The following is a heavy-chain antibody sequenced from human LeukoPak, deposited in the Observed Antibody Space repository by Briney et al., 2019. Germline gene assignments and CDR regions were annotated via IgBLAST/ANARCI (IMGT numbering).Heavy chain of an antibody. J-gene: IGHJ4*02. CDR1: GGTFSSYA. Sequence: SVKVSCKASGGTFSSYAISWVRQAPGQGLQWMGGIIPIFGTANYAQKFQGRVTITADKSTSTAYMELSSLRSEDTAVYYCASVYVMGYCSGGSCYSGLDYWGQGTLVTVSS. CDR2: IIPIFGTA. CDR3: ASVYVMGYCSGGSCYSGLDY. D-gene: IGHD2-15*01. V-gene: IGHV1-69*06.